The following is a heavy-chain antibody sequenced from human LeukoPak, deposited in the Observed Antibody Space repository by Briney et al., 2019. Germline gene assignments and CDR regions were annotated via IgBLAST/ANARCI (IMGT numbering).Heavy chain of an antibody. D-gene: IGHD4-23*01. CDR2: ISCGGST. Sequence: PGGSLRLSCAASGFIVSSNYMLGVREAPGKGQVWGSVISCGGSTYYAVSVKCRFTISKDNSKNTLYLQMNSLRAEDTAVNYCARDLAFPVATTVAHNKKWGQGTLVTVST. V-gene: IGHV3-53*01. J-gene: IGHJ4*02. CDR1: GFIVSSNY. CDR3: ARDLAFPVATTVAHNKK.